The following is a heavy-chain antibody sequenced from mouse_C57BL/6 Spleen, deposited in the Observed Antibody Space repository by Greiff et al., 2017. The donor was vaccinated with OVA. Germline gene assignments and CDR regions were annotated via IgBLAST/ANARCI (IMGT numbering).Heavy chain of an antibody. CDR3: ARITTEGDYFDY. CDR1: GYTFTSYW. D-gene: IGHD1-1*01. Sequence: VQLQQPGAELVKPGASVKLSCKASGYTFTSYWMQWVKQRPGQGLEWIGEIDPSDSYTNYNQKFKGKATLTVDTSSSTAYMQLSSLTSEDSAVYYCARITTEGDYFDYWGQGTTLTVSS. CDR2: IDPSDSYT. J-gene: IGHJ2*01. V-gene: IGHV1-50*01.